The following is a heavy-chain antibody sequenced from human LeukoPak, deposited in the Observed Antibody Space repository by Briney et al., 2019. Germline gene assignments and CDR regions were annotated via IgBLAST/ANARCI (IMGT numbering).Heavy chain of an antibody. V-gene: IGHV1-46*01. CDR1: GYTFTSYY. CDR3: ARVRDPRGGVSGGGDY. Sequence: VASVKVSCKASGYTFTSYYMHWVRQAPGQGLEWMGIINPSGGSTSYAQKFQGRVTMTRDTSTSTVYMELSSLRSEDTAVYYCARVRDPRGGVSGGGDYWGQGTLVTVSS. CDR2: INPSGGST. D-gene: IGHD3-10*01. J-gene: IGHJ4*02.